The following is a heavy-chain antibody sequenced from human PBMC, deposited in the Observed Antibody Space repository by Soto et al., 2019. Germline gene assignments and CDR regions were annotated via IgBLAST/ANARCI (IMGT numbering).Heavy chain of an antibody. CDR2: ISAYNGNT. CDR1: GYTFTSYG. Sequence: ASVKVSCKASGYTFTSYGISWVRQAPGQGLEWMGWISAYNGNTNYAQKLQGRVTMTTDTSTSTAYMELRSLRSDDTAVYYCARDRLTLEGYYGMDVWGQGTTVTVSS. CDR3: ARDRLTLEGYYGMDV. D-gene: IGHD7-27*01. J-gene: IGHJ6*02. V-gene: IGHV1-18*01.